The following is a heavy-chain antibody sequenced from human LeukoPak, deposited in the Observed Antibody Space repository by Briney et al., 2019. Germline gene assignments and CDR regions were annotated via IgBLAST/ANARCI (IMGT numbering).Heavy chain of an antibody. D-gene: IGHD3-22*01. Sequence: GGSLRLSCAASGITFNSYTMNWVRQAPGKGLEWVSSISSSSSYIYYAASVKGRFTISRDNAKNSLYLQMNSLRAEDTAVYYCARGYSSGFYPPYYFYYMDVWGKGTTVTISS. CDR3: ARGYSSGFYPPYYFYYMDV. J-gene: IGHJ6*03. CDR1: GITFNSYT. V-gene: IGHV3-21*01. CDR2: ISSSSSYI.